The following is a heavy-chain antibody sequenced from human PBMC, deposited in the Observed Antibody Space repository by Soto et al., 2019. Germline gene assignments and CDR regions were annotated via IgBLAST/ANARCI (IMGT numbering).Heavy chain of an antibody. J-gene: IGHJ4*02. Sequence: QVQLLESGGGVVQPGTSLRLSCEASGFAFNKFGMHWVRQAPGTGLEWVAFISYDGSYQYYADSVQGRLTITRDNSMNTLNMQLNSLRREDTAVYYCAKGGEVGGVLGDHWGQGTLVTVSS. CDR3: AKGGEVGGVLGDH. V-gene: IGHV3-30*18. D-gene: IGHD1-26*01. CDR1: GFAFNKFG. CDR2: ISYDGSYQ.